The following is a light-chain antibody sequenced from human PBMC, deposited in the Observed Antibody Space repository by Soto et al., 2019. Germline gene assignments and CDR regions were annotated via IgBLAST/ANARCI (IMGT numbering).Light chain of an antibody. CDR2: DAS. Sequence: DIQMTQSPSTLPASVGDRVTITRRASQSISNWLAWYKQKPGKAPKLLIYDASSLESGVPSRFSGSGSGTEFTLTIRSLKPDDFATYYCQQYHSYRTFGQGTKVEI. V-gene: IGKV1-5*01. J-gene: IGKJ1*01. CDR3: QQYHSYRT. CDR1: QSISNW.